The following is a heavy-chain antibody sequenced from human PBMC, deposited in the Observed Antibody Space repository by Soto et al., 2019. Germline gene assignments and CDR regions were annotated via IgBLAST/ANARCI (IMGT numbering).Heavy chain of an antibody. CDR1: GFTFSNYA. V-gene: IGHV3-23*01. CDR3: AKDQGSSWYEIDY. D-gene: IGHD6-13*01. Sequence: EVQLLESGGGLVQPGGSLRLSCAASGFTFSNYAVTWVRQAPGNGLEWVSTISGSGGSTYYADSVKGRFTISRDNSKNTLYLQMNNLRAEDTAVYYCAKDQGSSWYEIDYWGQGTLVTVSS. CDR2: ISGSGGST. J-gene: IGHJ4*02.